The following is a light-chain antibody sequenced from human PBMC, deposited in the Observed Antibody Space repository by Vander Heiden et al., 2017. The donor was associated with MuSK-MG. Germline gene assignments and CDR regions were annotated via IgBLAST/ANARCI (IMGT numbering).Light chain of an antibody. CDR2: EVS. Sequence: QSALTQPASVSGSPGQSITISCTGTSSDVGTYKYVSWYQHQPGKAPKLMIYEVSNRPSGVSNRFSGSKSGNTASLTISGLQAEDEADYYCSSYTSSSTRVFGTGTKVTVL. J-gene: IGLJ1*01. V-gene: IGLV2-14*01. CDR1: SSDVGTYKY. CDR3: SSYTSSSTRV.